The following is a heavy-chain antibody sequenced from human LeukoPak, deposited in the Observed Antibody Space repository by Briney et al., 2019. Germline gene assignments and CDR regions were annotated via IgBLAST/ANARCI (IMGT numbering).Heavy chain of an antibody. CDR2: ISSSGSTI. CDR1: GFTFSSYE. J-gene: IGHJ4*02. D-gene: IGHD4-17*01. V-gene: IGHV3-48*03. Sequence: GGSLRLSCAASGFTFSSYEMNWVRQAPGKGLEWDSYISSSGSTIYYADSVKGRFTISRDNAKNSLYLQMNSLRAEDTAVYYCARKPNYGDYEVYWGQGTLVTVSS. CDR3: ARKPNYGDYEVY.